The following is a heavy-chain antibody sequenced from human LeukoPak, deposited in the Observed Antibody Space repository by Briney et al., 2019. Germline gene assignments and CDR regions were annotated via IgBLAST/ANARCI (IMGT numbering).Heavy chain of an antibody. J-gene: IGHJ4*02. V-gene: IGHV3-66*02. D-gene: IGHD3-22*01. CDR1: GFTVSSNC. Sequence: GGSLRLSCAASGFTVSSNCMSWVRQAPGKGLEWVAVIYSGGSTYYADSVKGRFTISRDNSKNTLYLQMNSLRAEDTAVYYCAREFGDSSGYLFDYWGQGTLVTVSS. CDR2: IYSGGST. CDR3: AREFGDSSGYLFDY.